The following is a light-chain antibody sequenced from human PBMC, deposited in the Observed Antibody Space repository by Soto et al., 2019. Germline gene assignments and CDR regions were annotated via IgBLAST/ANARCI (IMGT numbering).Light chain of an antibody. CDR1: SSNIGVNT. CDR3: AAWDDSLHGPV. J-gene: IGLJ2*01. V-gene: IGLV1-44*01. CDR2: GNN. Sequence: QSVLTQPPSTSGTPGQRVTISCSGSSSNIGVNTVNWYQQFPGTAPKILISGNNQRPSGVPDRFSGSKSGTSASLAISGLQSEDEADYFCAAWDDSLHGPVFGGGTKLTVL.